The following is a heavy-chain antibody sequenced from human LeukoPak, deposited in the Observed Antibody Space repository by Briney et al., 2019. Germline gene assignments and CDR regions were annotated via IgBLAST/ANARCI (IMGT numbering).Heavy chain of an antibody. CDR2: ISYDGSNK. CDR3: ASYSGYHMVYYFDY. CDR1: GFTFSSYA. V-gene: IGHV3-30-3*01. D-gene: IGHD5-12*01. J-gene: IGHJ4*02. Sequence: RRSLRLSCAASGFTFSSYAMHWVRQAPGKGLEWVAVISYDGSNKYYADSVKGRFTISRDNSKNTLYLQMNSLRAEDTAVYYCASYSGYHMVYYFDYWGQGTLVTVSS.